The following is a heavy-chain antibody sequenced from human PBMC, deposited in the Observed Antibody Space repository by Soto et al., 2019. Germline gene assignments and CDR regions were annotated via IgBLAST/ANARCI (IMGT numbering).Heavy chain of an antibody. V-gene: IGHV2-26*02. CDR2: IFSNDEK. Sequence: QVTLKESGPVLVKPTETLTLTFTVSGISLSNDRTGVSWIRQPPGHALEWLEHIFSNDEKSYSTSLKSRLTSTKDTSKGQVVLTKSNVDPVDTDTDYCARILRNNHHPPDYWGQGTLVTVSS. J-gene: IGHJ4*02. CDR1: GISLSNDRTG. CDR3: ARILRNNHHPPDY.